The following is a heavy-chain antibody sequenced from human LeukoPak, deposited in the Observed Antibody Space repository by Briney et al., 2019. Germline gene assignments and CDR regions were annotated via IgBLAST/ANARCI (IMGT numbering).Heavy chain of an antibody. D-gene: IGHD1-26*01. CDR2: IKQDGSEK. V-gene: IGHV3-7*01. CDR1: GFTFSSYW. CDR3: ARFLVGYDY. J-gene: IGHJ4*02. Sequence: GGPLSLSCAASGFTFSSYWMSWVRPAPGKGLECVASIKQDGSEKYYVYSVKCRCTISRDNAKNSLYLQMNSLSADDTALYDGARFLVGYDYGGEGTLVTVS.